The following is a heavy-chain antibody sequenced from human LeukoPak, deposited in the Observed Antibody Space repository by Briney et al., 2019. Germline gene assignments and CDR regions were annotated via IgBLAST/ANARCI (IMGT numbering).Heavy chain of an antibody. D-gene: IGHD5-18*01. V-gene: IGHV3-30*03. CDR1: GFPFTNYA. CDR3: ARENSYGAPLDY. J-gene: IGHJ4*02. CDR2: ISNDGRSK. Sequence: GGPLRLSCAASGFPFTNYAMHWVRQAPGKGLEWVAVISNDGRSKYHADSVKGRFTISRDDSKKTVYLQMNSLRGEDSAVYFCARENSYGAPLDYWGQGSLVTVSS.